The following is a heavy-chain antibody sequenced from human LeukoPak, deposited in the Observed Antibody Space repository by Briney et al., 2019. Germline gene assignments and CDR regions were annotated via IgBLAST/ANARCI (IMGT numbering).Heavy chain of an antibody. Sequence: ASVTVSCKASGYTFTSHGISWVRLAPGQGLEWMGWISGSNGNTNNAQKVQGRVTMTTDTSTSTAYMELRSLRSDDTAVYYCARYPLSYSSNWHYYFDYWGQGTLLTVSS. D-gene: IGHD6-13*01. J-gene: IGHJ4*02. V-gene: IGHV1-18*01. CDR1: GYTFTSHG. CDR3: ARYPLSYSSNWHYYFDY. CDR2: ISGSNGNT.